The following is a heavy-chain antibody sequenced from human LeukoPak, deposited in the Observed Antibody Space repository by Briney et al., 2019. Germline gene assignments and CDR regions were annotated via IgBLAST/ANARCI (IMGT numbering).Heavy chain of an antibody. D-gene: IGHD3-22*01. CDR1: GFTFSDYY. CDR3: ARAKVYYYDSSGLFDP. V-gene: IGHV3-11*01. CDR2: ISSSGSTK. Sequence: PGGSLRLSCAASGFTFSDYYMSWIRQAPGKGLEWVSYISSSGSTKYYADSVKGRFSISRDNAKNSLYLQMNSLRAEDTAVYYCARAKVYYYDSSGLFDPWGQGTLVTVSS. J-gene: IGHJ5*02.